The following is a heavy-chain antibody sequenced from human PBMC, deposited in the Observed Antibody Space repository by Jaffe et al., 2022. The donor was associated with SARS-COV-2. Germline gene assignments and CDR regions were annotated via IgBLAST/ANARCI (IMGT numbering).Heavy chain of an antibody. V-gene: IGHV3-23*01. D-gene: IGHD3-10*01. CDR2: IGGGGGNT. CDR1: GFTLSNYA. Sequence: EVQLLESGGGLVQPGGSLRLSCAASGFTLSNYAMNWVRQAPGKGLEWVSTIGGGGGNTYYADSVKGRFTISRDNSKNTLYLQMNSLRAEDTAVYYCAKYELVGGRFFDYWGQGTRVTVSS. J-gene: IGHJ4*02. CDR3: AKYELVGGRFFDY.